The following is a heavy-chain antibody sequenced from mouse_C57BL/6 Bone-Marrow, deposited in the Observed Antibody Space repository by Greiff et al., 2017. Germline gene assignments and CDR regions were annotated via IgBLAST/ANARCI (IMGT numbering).Heavy chain of an antibody. J-gene: IGHJ4*01. Sequence: EVQLVESGGGLVKPGGSLTLSCAASGFTFSDYGMHWVRQAPEKGLEWVAYISSGSSTIYYADTVKGRFTISRDNAKNTLFLQMTSLRSEDTVMYYCARGYYSNYGGYAMDYWGQGTSVTVSS. D-gene: IGHD2-5*01. CDR1: GFTFSDYG. CDR3: ARGYYSNYGGYAMDY. CDR2: ISSGSSTI. V-gene: IGHV5-17*01.